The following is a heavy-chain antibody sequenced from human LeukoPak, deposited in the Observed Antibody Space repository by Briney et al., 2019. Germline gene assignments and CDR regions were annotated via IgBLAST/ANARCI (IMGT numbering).Heavy chain of an antibody. CDR3: ARHVSSGYQSNWFDP. V-gene: IGHV4-61*01. CDR1: GGSISSGSYY. J-gene: IGHJ5*02. D-gene: IGHD3-22*01. CDR2: IYYSGST. Sequence: SQTLSLTCTVSGGSISSGSYYWSWIRQPPGKGLEWIGYIYYSGSTNYNPSLKSRVTISVDTSKNQFSLKLSSVTAADTAVYYCARHVSSGYQSNWFDPWGQGTLVTVSS.